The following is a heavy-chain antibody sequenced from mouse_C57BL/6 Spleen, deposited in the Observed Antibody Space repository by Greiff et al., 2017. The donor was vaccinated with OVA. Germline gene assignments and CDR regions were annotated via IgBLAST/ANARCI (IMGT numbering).Heavy chain of an antibody. CDR2: IHPNSGST. J-gene: IGHJ4*01. CDR1: GYTFTSYW. CDR3: ARFTTVVGAMDY. V-gene: IGHV1-64*01. D-gene: IGHD1-1*01. Sequence: QVQLKQPGAELVKPGASVKLSCKASGYTFTSYWMHWVKQRPGQGLEWIGMIHPNSGSTNYNEKFKSKATLTVDKSSSTAYMQLSSLTSEDSAVYYCARFTTVVGAMDYWGQGTSVTVSS.